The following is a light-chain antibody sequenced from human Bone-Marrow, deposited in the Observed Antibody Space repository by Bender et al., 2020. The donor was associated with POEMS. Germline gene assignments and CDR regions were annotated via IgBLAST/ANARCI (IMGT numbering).Light chain of an antibody. Sequence: QSVLTQPPSASGTPGQRVTISCSGSSSKFGSYPVNWYQQLPGAAPKLVIFNNSQRPSGVPDRFSASKSGSSASLAISGLRSEDEGAYFCAAWDDSLSGFWVFGEGTKLTVL. J-gene: IGLJ3*02. CDR3: AAWDDSLSGFWV. CDR1: SSKFGSYP. CDR2: NNS. V-gene: IGLV1-47*02.